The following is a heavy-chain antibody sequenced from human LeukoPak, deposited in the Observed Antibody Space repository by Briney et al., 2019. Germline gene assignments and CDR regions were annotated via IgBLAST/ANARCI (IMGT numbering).Heavy chain of an antibody. CDR1: GYTFSNYG. CDR2: ISAYNGNT. Sequence: ASVTVSCKTSGYTFSNYGVSWVRQAPGQGLEWMGWISAYNGNTNYAQKLQGRVTMTTDTSTSTAYMELRSLRSDDTAVYYCARATYYYDSSGYFDYWGQGTLVTVSS. CDR3: ARATYYYDSSGYFDY. J-gene: IGHJ4*02. V-gene: IGHV1-18*01. D-gene: IGHD3-22*01.